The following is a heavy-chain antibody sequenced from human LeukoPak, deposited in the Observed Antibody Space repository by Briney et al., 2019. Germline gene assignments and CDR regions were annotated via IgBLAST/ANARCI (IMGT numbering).Heavy chain of an antibody. CDR3: ASSGSYYVFDY. J-gene: IGHJ4*02. CDR1: GGSISSYY. CDR2: IYYSGST. Sequence: SETLSLTCTVSGGSISSYYWSWIRQPPGKGLEWIGYIYYSGSTNYNPSLKSRVTISVDRSKNQFSLKLSSVTAADTAVYYCASSGSYYVFDYWGQGTLVTVSS. V-gene: IGHV4-59*12. D-gene: IGHD1-26*01.